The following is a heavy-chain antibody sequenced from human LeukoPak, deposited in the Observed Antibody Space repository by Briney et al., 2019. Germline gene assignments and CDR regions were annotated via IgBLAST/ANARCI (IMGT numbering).Heavy chain of an antibody. CDR3: ARGYCSSTSCYTGAFHI. J-gene: IGHJ3*02. CDR1: GGTFSNYA. Sequence: ASVKVSCKASGGTFSNYAINWVRQAPGQGLEWMGGIILIFGTANYAQKFQGRVTITADESTSTAYMDLSSLRSEDTAVYYCARGYCSSTSCYTGAFHIWGQGTMVTVSS. D-gene: IGHD2-2*02. CDR2: IILIFGTA. V-gene: IGHV1-69*13.